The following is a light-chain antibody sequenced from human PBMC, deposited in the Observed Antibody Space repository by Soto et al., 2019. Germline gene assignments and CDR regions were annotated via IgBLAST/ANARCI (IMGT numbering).Light chain of an antibody. V-gene: IGKV3-15*01. CDR2: GTS. CDR1: QSISSW. J-gene: IGKJ1*01. Sequence: MTQSPSTLSASVGDRVTITCRASQSISSWLAWYQQKPGQAPRLLIYGTSTRATGIPARFSGSGSGTEFTLTISSLQSEDFAFYYCQQYDNWPRTFGQGTKVDIK. CDR3: QQYDNWPRT.